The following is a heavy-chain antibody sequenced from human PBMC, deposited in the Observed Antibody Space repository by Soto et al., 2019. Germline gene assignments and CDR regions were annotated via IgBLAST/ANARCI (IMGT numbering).Heavy chain of an antibody. V-gene: IGHV1-69*13. Sequence: ASVKVSCKCSGHTFSSHSLNWVRQAPGQGLEWIGGIIPIFGPANFAKNFHGRVTITAVEYTTTAHMELNSVRSEDTAVYYCATAYLTSTGGRIGYQYNAMDVRSQRNSVPVSS. D-gene: IGHD2-2*01. CDR2: IIPIFGPA. CDR1: GHTFSSHS. J-gene: IGHJ6*02. CDR3: ATAYLTSTGGRIGYQYNAMDV.